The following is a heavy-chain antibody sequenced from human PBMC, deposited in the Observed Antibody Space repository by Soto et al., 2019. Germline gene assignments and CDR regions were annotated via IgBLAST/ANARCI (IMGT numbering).Heavy chain of an antibody. Sequence: QVQLVQSGAEVKKPGSSVKVSCKASGGTFSSYAISWVRQAPGQGLEWMGGIIPIFGTAKYAQKFQGSVTITEDESTSTAYMELSSLRSEDTAVYYCASDLLRGYSYGLPSLWGQGTLVTVPS. V-gene: IGHV1-69*01. D-gene: IGHD5-18*01. J-gene: IGHJ4*02. CDR2: IIPIFGTA. CDR3: ASDLLRGYSYGLPSL. CDR1: GGTFSSYA.